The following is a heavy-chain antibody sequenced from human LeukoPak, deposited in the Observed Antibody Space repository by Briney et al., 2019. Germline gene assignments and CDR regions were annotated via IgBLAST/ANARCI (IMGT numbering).Heavy chain of an antibody. CDR1: GGTFSSYA. CDR2: IIPIFGTA. J-gene: IGHJ3*02. D-gene: IGHD6-19*01. V-gene: IGHV1-69*05. CDR3: ASATESGIISSGRYQCAFDI. Sequence: SVKVSCKASGGTFSSYAISWVRQTPGQGLEWMGRIIPIFGTANYAQKFQGRVTITTDESTSTAYMELSSLRSEDTAVYYCASATESGIISSGRYQCAFDIWGQGTMVTVSS.